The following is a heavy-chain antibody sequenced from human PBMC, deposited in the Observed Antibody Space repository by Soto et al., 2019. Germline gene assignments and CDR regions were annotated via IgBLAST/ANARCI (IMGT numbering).Heavy chain of an antibody. CDR2: INPNSGGT. V-gene: IGHV1-2*04. Sequence: ASVKVSCKASGYTFTGYYMHWVRQAPGQGLEWMGWINPNSGGTNYAQKFQGWVTMTRDTSISTAYMELSRLRSDDTAVYYCARGDPAQDYYYYMDVWGKGTTVTVSS. J-gene: IGHJ6*03. CDR1: GYTFTGYY. CDR3: ARGDPAQDYYYYMDV.